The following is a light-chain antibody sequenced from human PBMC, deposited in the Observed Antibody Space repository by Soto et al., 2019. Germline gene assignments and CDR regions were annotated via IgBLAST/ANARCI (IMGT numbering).Light chain of an antibody. J-gene: IGKJ4*01. Sequence: ETVLTQSPGTLSLSPGERATLSCRASQSVAKNYLAWYQHKPGQGPRLLISGASSRATGIPDRFSGSGSGTDFTLTISRLQPEDFAPYYCLQYASEPLTFGGGTKVEI. V-gene: IGKV3-20*01. CDR2: GAS. CDR1: QSVAKNY. CDR3: LQYASEPLT.